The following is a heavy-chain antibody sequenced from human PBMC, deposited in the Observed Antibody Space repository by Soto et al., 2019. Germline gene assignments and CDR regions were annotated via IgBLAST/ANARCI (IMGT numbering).Heavy chain of an antibody. CDR1: GGSMRNYF. V-gene: IGHV4-59*01. CDR2: IHYSGTT. CDR3: AAGEASSRNLAPYYLDF. Sequence: SETLSLTCTVSGGSMRNYFWTWIRQPPGKGLERIGYIHYSGTTSFFPSYNPSLRSRVTISEDTSKNQFSLKLLSVTTADTAVYFCAAGEASSRNLAPYYLDFWGQGTLVTVSS. D-gene: IGHD6-13*01. J-gene: IGHJ4*02.